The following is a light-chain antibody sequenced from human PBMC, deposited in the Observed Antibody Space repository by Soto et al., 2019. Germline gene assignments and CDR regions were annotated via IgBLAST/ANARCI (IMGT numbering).Light chain of an antibody. CDR1: NSDVGGYNY. Sequence: QSALTQPRSVSGSPGQSVTISCTGTNSDVGGYNYVSWYQQHPGKAPKLMIYDVTKRPSGVPDRFSGSKSGNTASLTISGLQAEDEADYYCCSYAGSFTVVFGTGTKVTVL. CDR3: CSYAGSFTVV. J-gene: IGLJ1*01. CDR2: DVT. V-gene: IGLV2-11*01.